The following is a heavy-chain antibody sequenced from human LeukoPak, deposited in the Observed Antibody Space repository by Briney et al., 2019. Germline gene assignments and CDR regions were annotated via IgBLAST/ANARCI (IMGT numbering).Heavy chain of an antibody. D-gene: IGHD2-15*01. Sequence: GGSLRLSCAASGFTFSSYWMSWVRQAPGKGLEWVANIKQDGSEKYYVDSVKGRFTISRDNAKNSLYLQMNSLRAEDTAVYYCARDRTVVVAATPYNWFDPWGQGTLVTVSS. CDR2: IKQDGSEK. CDR3: ARDRTVVVAATPYNWFDP. V-gene: IGHV3-7*01. J-gene: IGHJ5*02. CDR1: GFTFSSYW.